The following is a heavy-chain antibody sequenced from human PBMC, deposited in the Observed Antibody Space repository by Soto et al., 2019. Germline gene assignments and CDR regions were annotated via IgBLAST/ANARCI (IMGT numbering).Heavy chain of an antibody. CDR1: GGSISGINW. J-gene: IGHJ6*02. CDR3: ARSGGGINV. CDR2: ISHSGST. V-gene: IGHV4-4*02. Sequence: QVQLQESGPGLVKPSGTLSLTCAVSGGSISGINWWYWVRQPPGKGLEWIGEISHSGSTHYNPSLKSRLTMSVDNSTNQFSLILNSVTAADSAVYYCARSGGGINVWGQGTTVTVSS.